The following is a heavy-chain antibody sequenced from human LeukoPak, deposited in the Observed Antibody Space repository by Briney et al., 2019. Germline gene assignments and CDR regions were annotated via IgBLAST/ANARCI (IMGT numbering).Heavy chain of an antibody. CDR3: ARVAGATYAFDI. CDR2: ISAYNGNT. CDR1: VYTFTSYG. J-gene: IGHJ3*02. V-gene: IGHV1-18*01. Sequence: ASVKVSCKASVYTFTSYGISWVRQAPGQGLEWMGWISAYNGNTNYAQKLHGRVTLTTDTSTSTAYMELRSLRSDDTAVYYCARVAGATYAFDIWGQGTMVTVSS. D-gene: IGHD1-26*01.